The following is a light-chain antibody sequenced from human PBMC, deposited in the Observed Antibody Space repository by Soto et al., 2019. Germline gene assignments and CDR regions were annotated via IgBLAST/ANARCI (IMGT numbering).Light chain of an antibody. CDR1: SSDIGSNT. Sequence: QSVLTQPPSASGTPGQGVTISCSGSSSDIGSNTVNWYQQLPGTAPKLLISFNNQRPSGVPDRFSGSKSGTSASLAISGLQSEDEAQYYCAAWDDSLNGPVFGGGTKLTVL. CDR3: AAWDDSLNGPV. CDR2: FNN. V-gene: IGLV1-44*01. J-gene: IGLJ3*02.